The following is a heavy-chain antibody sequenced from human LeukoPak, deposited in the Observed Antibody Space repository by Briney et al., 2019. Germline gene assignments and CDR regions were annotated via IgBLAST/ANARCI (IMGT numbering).Heavy chain of an antibody. J-gene: IGHJ4*02. Sequence: GGSLRLSCAASGFTFSLYHMNWVRQAPGKGLEWVSYISGRSDITYYADSVKGRFTISRDNAKNSLYLQMNSLRADDTAVYYCARDALFSDTSAYYYDYWGQGTLVTVSS. V-gene: IGHV3-48*01. CDR2: ISGRSDIT. CDR1: GFTFSLYH. CDR3: ARDALFSDTSAYYYDY. D-gene: IGHD3-16*01.